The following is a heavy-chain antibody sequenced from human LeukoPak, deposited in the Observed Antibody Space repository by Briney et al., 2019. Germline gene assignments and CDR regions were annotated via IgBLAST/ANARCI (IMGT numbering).Heavy chain of an antibody. CDR3: VKDVSSNWYSFDQ. J-gene: IGHJ4*02. V-gene: IGHV3-20*04. D-gene: IGHD6-13*01. CDR2: INWAGSNT. CDR1: ITDYG. Sequence: SGGSLRLSCAGIITDYGMSLVRHVPGKGLEWVAGINWAGSNTHYAESVRGRFTISRDFAENSLYLQMNSLRDEDTAFYYCVKDVSSNWYSFDQWGQGTLVTVSS.